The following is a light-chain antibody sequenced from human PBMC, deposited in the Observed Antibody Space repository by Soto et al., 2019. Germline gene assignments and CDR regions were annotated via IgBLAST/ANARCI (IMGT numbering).Light chain of an antibody. Sequence: QSVLTQPPSVSGAPGQKVSISCSGSTSNIATSHVSWYQRLPGTAPQLLFYDNDKRPSGVPDRFSASKSATSSTLDITGLQTGDEADYHCGAWDDSLSFYVFGTGTKLTVL. J-gene: IGLJ1*01. V-gene: IGLV1-51*01. CDR3: GAWDDSLSFYV. CDR2: DND. CDR1: TSNIATSH.